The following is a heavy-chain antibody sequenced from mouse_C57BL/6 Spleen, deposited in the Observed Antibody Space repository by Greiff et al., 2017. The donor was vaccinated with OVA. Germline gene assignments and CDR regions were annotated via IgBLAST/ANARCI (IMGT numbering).Heavy chain of an antibody. V-gene: IGHV1-55*01. CDR2: IYPGSGST. CDR1: GYTFTSYW. Sequence: QVQLQQPGAELVKPGASVKMSCKASGYTFTSYWITWVKQRPGQGLEWIGDIYPGSGSTNYNEKFKSKATLTVDTSSSTAYMQLSSLTSEDSAVYYGARRGYDGYYVWYFDVWGTGTTVTVSS. D-gene: IGHD2-3*01. CDR3: ARRGYDGYYVWYFDV. J-gene: IGHJ1*03.